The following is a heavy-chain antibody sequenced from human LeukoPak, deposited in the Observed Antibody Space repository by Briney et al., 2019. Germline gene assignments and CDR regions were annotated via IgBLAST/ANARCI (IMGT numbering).Heavy chain of an antibody. D-gene: IGHD2-2*01. J-gene: IGHJ4*02. Sequence: ASVKVSCKASGGTFSSYAISWVRQAPGQGLEWMGGIIPIFGTANYAQKFQGRVTITADESTSTAYMELSSLRSEDTAVYYCARGGYCSSTSCFSPPGYWGQGTLVTVSS. CDR3: ARGGYCSSTSCFSPPGY. CDR2: IIPIFGTA. CDR1: GGTFSSYA. V-gene: IGHV1-69*13.